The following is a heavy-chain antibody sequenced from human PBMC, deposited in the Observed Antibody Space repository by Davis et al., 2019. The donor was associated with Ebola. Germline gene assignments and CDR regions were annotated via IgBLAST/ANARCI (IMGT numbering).Heavy chain of an antibody. CDR1: GGSVSSHC. D-gene: IGHD1-1*01. J-gene: IGHJ4*02. Sequence: SETLSLTCTISGGSVSSHCWSWIRQTPGKGLEWIGSISYSGNTNYNPSLKSRVIISIDTSKNQFSLRLTSLSAADTALYYCARDRKRNDYDSYFDYWGQGTLVTVSS. CDR2: ISYSGNT. V-gene: IGHV4-59*02. CDR3: ARDRKRNDYDSYFDY.